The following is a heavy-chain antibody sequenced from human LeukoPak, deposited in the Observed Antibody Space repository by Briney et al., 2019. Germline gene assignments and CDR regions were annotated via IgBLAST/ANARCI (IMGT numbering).Heavy chain of an antibody. CDR3: ARGLRRNRRYYFDY. D-gene: IGHD4-17*01. Sequence: ASVKVSCKASGYTFTSYDINWVRQVTGQGLEWMGWMNPNSGNTGYAQKFQGRVTMTRNTSISTAYMELSSLRSEDTAVYYCARGLRRNRRYYFDYWGQGTLVTVSS. CDR2: MNPNSGNT. J-gene: IGHJ4*02. V-gene: IGHV1-8*01. CDR1: GYTFTSYD.